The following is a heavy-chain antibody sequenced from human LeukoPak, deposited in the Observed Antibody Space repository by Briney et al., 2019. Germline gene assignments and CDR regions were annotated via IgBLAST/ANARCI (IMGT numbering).Heavy chain of an antibody. Sequence: PGGSLRLPCAASGFTFDDYAMHWVRQAPGKGLEWVSGISWNSGSIGYADSVKGRFTISRDNAKNSLYLQMNSLRAEDTALYYCAKDRGGWGQGTLVTVSS. CDR2: ISWNSGSI. D-gene: IGHD3-16*01. J-gene: IGHJ4*02. CDR3: AKDRGG. CDR1: GFTFDDYA. V-gene: IGHV3-9*01.